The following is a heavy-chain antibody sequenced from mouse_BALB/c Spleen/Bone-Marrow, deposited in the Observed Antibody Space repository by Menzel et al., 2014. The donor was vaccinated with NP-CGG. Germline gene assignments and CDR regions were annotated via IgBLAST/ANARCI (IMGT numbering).Heavy chain of an antibody. V-gene: IGHV1-66*01. J-gene: IGHJ4*01. Sequence: QVQLQQSGPELVKPGASVKTSCKASGYSFTSYYIHWVKQRPGQGLEWIGWIFPGSGNTKYNEKFKGKATLTADTSSSTVYLQLSSLTSEDSAVYLGARGVYDGGDYYAMDYWGQGTSVTVSS. CDR1: GYSFTSYY. CDR2: IFPGSGNT. D-gene: IGHD2-14*01. CDR3: ARGVYDGGDYYAMDY.